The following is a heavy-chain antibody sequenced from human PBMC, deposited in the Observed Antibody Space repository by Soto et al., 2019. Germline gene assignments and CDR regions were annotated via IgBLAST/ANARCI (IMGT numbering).Heavy chain of an antibody. V-gene: IGHV3-74*01. CDR1: GFTFSNYW. CDR2: INGDGSST. J-gene: IGHJ5*02. D-gene: IGHD5-12*01. CDR3: SREDRPSRSGYGP. Sequence: EVQLVESGGDLVQPGGSLRLSCAASGFTFSNYWMHWVRQGPGKGLMWVSRINGDGSSTKYADSVTGRFTISIDNAKNTLYLQMNSLTVEDTAVYYCSREDRPSRSGYGPWGQGTVVTVSS.